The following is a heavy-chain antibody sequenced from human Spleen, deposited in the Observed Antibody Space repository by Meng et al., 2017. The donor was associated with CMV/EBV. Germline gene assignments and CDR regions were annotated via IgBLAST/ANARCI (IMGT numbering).Heavy chain of an antibody. CDR1: GFTFSSYS. J-gene: IGHJ6*02. D-gene: IGHD6-13*01. V-gene: IGHV3-21*04. Sequence: GESLKISCAASGFTFSSYSMNWVRQAPGKGLEWVSYISSSSSYIYYADSVKGRFTISRDNAKNSLYLQMNSLRAEDTAVYYCAKVRAARYYYYYGMDVWGQGTTVTVSS. CDR2: ISSSSSYI. CDR3: AKVRAARYYYYYGMDV.